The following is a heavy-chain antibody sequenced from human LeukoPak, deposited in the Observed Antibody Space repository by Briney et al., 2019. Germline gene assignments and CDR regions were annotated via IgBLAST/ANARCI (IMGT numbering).Heavy chain of an antibody. D-gene: IGHD6-19*01. Sequence: PGGSLRLSCAASGFSFSSYSMYWVRQAPGKGLEWLSYISDSSGSIYYADSVKGRFTISRDNAKNSLYLQMNSLRAEDTAVYYCARDAVLTSGPLGYYHYGMDVWGQGTTVTVSS. V-gene: IGHV3-48*04. J-gene: IGHJ6*02. CDR1: GFSFSSYS. CDR3: ARDAVLTSGPLGYYHYGMDV. CDR2: ISDSSGSI.